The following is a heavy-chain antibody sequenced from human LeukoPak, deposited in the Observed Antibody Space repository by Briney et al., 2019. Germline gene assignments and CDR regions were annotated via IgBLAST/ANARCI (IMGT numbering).Heavy chain of an antibody. V-gene: IGHV4-34*01. Sequence: KSSETLSLTCTVYGGSLNAYYWSWIRQPPGKGLEWIGEINHSGSTNYNPSLKSRVTISVDTSKNQFSLKLSSVTAADTAVYYCAGEQQPKYNWFDPWGQGTLVTVSS. CDR1: GGSLNAYY. D-gene: IGHD6-13*01. CDR3: AGEQQPKYNWFDP. CDR2: INHSGST. J-gene: IGHJ5*02.